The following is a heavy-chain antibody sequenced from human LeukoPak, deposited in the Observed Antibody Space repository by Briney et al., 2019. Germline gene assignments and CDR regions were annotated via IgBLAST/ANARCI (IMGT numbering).Heavy chain of an antibody. CDR2: ISSSSSYI. CDR1: GFTFSSYS. D-gene: IGHD4-17*01. Sequence: GGSLRLSCAASGFTFSSYSMNWVRQAPGKELEWVSSISSSSSYIYYADSVKGRFTISRDNAKNSLYLQMNSLRAEDTAVYYCARDKAYGAGGMDVWGKGTTVTVSS. J-gene: IGHJ6*04. V-gene: IGHV3-21*01. CDR3: ARDKAYGAGGMDV.